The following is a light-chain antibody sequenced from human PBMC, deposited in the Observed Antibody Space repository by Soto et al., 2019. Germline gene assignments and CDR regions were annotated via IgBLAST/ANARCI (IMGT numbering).Light chain of an antibody. J-gene: IGKJ1*01. CDR3: QQGGASLWT. CDR1: QAVRIIL. V-gene: IGKV3-20*01. Sequence: EIVLTQSPGTLSMSPGERATLSCRASQAVRIILLAWYQHKPVQAPRLVIYGSSSRATGIPARFSGSGSETDFTLTISRLEPKDFTVYYCQQGGASLWTLGPGTKVEIK. CDR2: GSS.